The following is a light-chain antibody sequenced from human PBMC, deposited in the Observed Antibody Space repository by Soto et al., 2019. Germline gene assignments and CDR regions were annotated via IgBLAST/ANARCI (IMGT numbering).Light chain of an antibody. Sequence: IVMTQSPVSLPVTPGEPASISCRSSQSLLHTDGYNYLDWFLQKPGQSQQLLIYVSSYRASGVPDRFSGSGSGSDFTLNISRVEAEDVGVYYCMQSLQTPRTFGQGTKVEI. CDR1: QSLLHTDGYNY. CDR3: MQSLQTPRT. V-gene: IGKV2-28*01. CDR2: VSS. J-gene: IGKJ1*01.